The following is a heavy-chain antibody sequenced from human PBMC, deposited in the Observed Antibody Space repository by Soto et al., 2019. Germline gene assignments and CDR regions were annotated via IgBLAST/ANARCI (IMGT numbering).Heavy chain of an antibody. CDR2: VNDDGSST. D-gene: IGHD1-20*01. CDR1: GFTFSRHW. J-gene: IGHJ2*01. V-gene: IGHV3-74*01. Sequence: VESGGGLVQPGGSLRLSCASSGFTFSRHWMHWVRQAPGKGLVWVARVNDDGSSTAYGDSVRGRFTISRDNAKNTLYMQMESLKTEDTAVYYCARDLITASGGPNWYFDLWGRGTLVTVSS. CDR3: ARDLITASGGPNWYFDL.